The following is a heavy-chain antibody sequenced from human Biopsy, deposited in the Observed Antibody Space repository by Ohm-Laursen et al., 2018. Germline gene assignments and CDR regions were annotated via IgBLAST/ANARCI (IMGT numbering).Heavy chain of an antibody. CDR1: GYNFTDFY. D-gene: IGHD6-13*01. CDR3: AREKPFGASWGY. Sequence: ASVKVSCKVSGYNFTDFYLHWVRQAPGQGLEWLGWINPDTGGTKYAQKFQGRVAMTRDTSISTAYLDLSSLGSEDTAVYYCAREKPFGASWGYWGQGTLVIVSS. CDR2: INPDTGGT. J-gene: IGHJ4*02. V-gene: IGHV1-2*02.